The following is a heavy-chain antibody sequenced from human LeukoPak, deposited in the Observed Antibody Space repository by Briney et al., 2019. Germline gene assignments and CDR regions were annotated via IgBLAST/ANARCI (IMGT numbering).Heavy chain of an antibody. CDR1: RLTFSTSL. V-gene: IGHV3-64D*09. D-gene: IGHD3-16*01. J-gene: IGHJ4*02. CDR3: VKDNGQGGFDY. CDR2: ISSDGGST. Sequence: GGSLRLSCSASRLTFSTSLMFWVRQAPGKGLEYVSAISSDGGSTYHADTVYGRFTISRDNSKNSLYLHMSGLRTEDTAVYYCVKDNGQGGFDYWGQGTLVSVSS.